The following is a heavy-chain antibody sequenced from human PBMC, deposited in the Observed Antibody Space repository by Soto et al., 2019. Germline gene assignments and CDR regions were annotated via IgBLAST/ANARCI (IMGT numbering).Heavy chain of an antibody. CDR2: ISSSSSYI. D-gene: IGHD6-25*01. V-gene: IGHV3-21*01. CDR1: GFTFSSYS. J-gene: IGHJ6*03. Sequence: VGSLRLSCAASGFTFSSYSMNWVRQAPGKGLEWVSSISSSSSYIYYADSVKGRFTISRDNAKNSLYLQMNSLRAEDTAVYYCCAAKYYYYYMDVWGKGTTVTVSS. CDR3: CAAKYYYYYMDV.